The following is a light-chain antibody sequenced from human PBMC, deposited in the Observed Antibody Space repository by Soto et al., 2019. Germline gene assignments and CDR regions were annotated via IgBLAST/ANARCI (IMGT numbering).Light chain of an antibody. Sequence: QSVLTQPPSASGTPGQRVTISSSGSSSNIGSNTVNWYQQLPGTAPKLLIYNNNQRPSGVPDRFSGSKSGTSASLAISGLQSEDEADYYCAAWDDSLNGWVFGGGTKVTVL. J-gene: IGLJ3*02. V-gene: IGLV1-44*01. CDR2: NNN. CDR3: AAWDDSLNGWV. CDR1: SSNIGSNT.